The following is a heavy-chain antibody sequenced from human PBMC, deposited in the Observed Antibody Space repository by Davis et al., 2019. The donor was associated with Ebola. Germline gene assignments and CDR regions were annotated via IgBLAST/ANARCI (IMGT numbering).Heavy chain of an antibody. Sequence: ASVQVSCKASAYTFTSYDINWVRQATGQGLEWMGWMNPNSGNKGYAQKFQGRVTMTRNTSISTAYMELSSLSSEDTAVYYCARGGSKILGVARYNWFDPWGQGTLVTVSS. D-gene: IGHD3-3*01. CDR2: MNPNSGNK. CDR3: ARGGSKILGVARYNWFDP. V-gene: IGHV1-8*01. CDR1: AYTFTSYD. J-gene: IGHJ5*02.